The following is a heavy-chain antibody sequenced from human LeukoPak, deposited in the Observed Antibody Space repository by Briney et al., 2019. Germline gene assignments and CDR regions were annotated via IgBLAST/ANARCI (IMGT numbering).Heavy chain of an antibody. Sequence: ASVTVSCKASGYTFTSCDINWVRQATGQGLEWMGWISAYNGNTNYAQKLQGRVTMTTDTSTSTAYMELRSLRSDDTAVYYCARDFYDSSVLSDYWGQGTLVTVSS. CDR3: ARDFYDSSVLSDY. CDR1: GYTFTSCD. CDR2: ISAYNGNT. V-gene: IGHV1-18*01. D-gene: IGHD3-22*01. J-gene: IGHJ4*02.